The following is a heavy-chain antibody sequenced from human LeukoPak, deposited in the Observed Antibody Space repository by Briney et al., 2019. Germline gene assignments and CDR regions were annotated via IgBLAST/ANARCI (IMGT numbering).Heavy chain of an antibody. CDR2: SRNKANIYTT. Sequence: GVSLRLSCAASRLTYSDHHMDCVPQAPGKGLEGVVRSRNKANIYTTKYAAYVERSFTISRDQSKNSMYLQMNCLKTEDTALHYCAIFFGNNFGYWWGGALVTVSS. CDR1: RLTYSDHH. D-gene: IGHD5-24*01. CDR3: AIFFGNNFGY. V-gene: IGHV3-72*01. J-gene: IGHJ4*02.